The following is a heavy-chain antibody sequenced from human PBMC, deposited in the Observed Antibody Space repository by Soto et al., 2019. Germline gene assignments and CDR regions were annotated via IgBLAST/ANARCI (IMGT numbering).Heavy chain of an antibody. D-gene: IGHD3-10*01. CDR1: GGCFSGYY. Sequence: SETLSLTCAVYGGCFSGYYWSWIRQPPGKGLEWIGEINHSGSTNYNPSLKSRVTISVDTSKNQFSLKLSSVTAADTAVYYCARGLESGSYNYWGQGTLVTVSS. CDR2: INHSGST. J-gene: IGHJ4*02. CDR3: ARGLESGSYNY. V-gene: IGHV4-34*01.